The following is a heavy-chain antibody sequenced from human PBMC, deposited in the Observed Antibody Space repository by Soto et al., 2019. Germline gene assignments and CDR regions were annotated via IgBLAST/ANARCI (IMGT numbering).Heavy chain of an antibody. V-gene: IGHV3-13*01. CDR2: IGTGGDT. CDR3: ARGGGSLTIIGVVPTRYYYGMDV. Sequence: PGGSLRLSCAASGFTFSSYDMHWVRQATGKGLEWVSAIGTGGDTYYPGSVKGRFTISRENAKNSLYLQMNSLRAGDTAVYYCARGGGSLTIIGVVPTRYYYGMDVWGQGTTVTVSS. CDR1: GFTFSSYD. J-gene: IGHJ6*02. D-gene: IGHD3-3*01.